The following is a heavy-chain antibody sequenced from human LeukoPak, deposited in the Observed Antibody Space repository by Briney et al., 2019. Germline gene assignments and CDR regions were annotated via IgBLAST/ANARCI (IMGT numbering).Heavy chain of an antibody. V-gene: IGHV4-38-2*01. CDR3: ARRRGGGDCYRIDY. CDR2: IYHSGRT. CDR1: GYSISSGYY. Sequence: PSETLSLTCAVSGYSISSGYYWGWIRQPPGKGLEWIGSIYHSGRTDYNPSLKSRVTISVDTSKNQFSLKLSSVTAADTAVYYCARRRGGGDCYRIDYWGQGTLVTVSS. D-gene: IGHD2-21*02. J-gene: IGHJ4*02.